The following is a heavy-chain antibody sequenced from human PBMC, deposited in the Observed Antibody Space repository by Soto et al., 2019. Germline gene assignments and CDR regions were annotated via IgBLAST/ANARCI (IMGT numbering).Heavy chain of an antibody. CDR1: GFTFSSYG. J-gene: IGHJ4*02. CDR3: AKGSWIVGGQQLDNFDY. D-gene: IGHD6-13*01. V-gene: IGHV3-30*18. Sequence: QVQLVESGGGVVQPGRSLRLSCAASGFTFSSYGMHWVRQAPGKGLEWVAVISYDGSNKYYADSVKGRFTISRDNSKNTLYLQMNSLRAEDTAVYYCAKGSWIVGGQQLDNFDYWGQGTLVTVSS. CDR2: ISYDGSNK.